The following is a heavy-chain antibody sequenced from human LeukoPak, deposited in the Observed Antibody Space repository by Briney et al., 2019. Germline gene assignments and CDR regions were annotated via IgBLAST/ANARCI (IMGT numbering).Heavy chain of an antibody. CDR2: IYYCGTT. V-gene: IGHV4-39*01. CDR3: ARLTVGATAVDC. J-gene: IGHJ4*02. D-gene: IGHD1-26*01. Sequence: SETLSLTCTVSGGSISSSNYHWGWIRQPPGRGLEWIGTIYYCGTTYYNPSLKSRVTISVDTSKNQFSLKLSSMTAADTAVYYCARLTVGATAVDCWGQGTLVTVSS. CDR1: GGSISSSNYH.